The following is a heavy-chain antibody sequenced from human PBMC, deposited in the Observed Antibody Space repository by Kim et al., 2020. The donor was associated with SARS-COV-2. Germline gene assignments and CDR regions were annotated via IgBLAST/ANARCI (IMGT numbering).Heavy chain of an antibody. CDR1: GGSISSYY. Sequence: SETLSLTCTVSGGSISSYYWSWIRQPPGKGLEWIGYIYYSGSTNYNPSLKSRVTISVDTSKNQFSLKLSSVTAADTAVYYCARGGNYYDSTPNGYSAFDIWGQGTMVTVSS. J-gene: IGHJ3*02. V-gene: IGHV4-59*01. D-gene: IGHD3-22*01. CDR2: IYYSGST. CDR3: ARGGNYYDSTPNGYSAFDI.